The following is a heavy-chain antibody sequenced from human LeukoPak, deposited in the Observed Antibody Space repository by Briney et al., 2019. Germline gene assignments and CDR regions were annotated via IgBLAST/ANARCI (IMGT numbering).Heavy chain of an antibody. D-gene: IGHD6-19*01. CDR2: IKQDGSEK. V-gene: IGHV3-7*01. Sequence: GGSLRLSCAASGFTFSSYWMSWVRQAPGKGLEWVANIKQDGSEKYYVDSVKGRFTISRDNAKNSLYLQMNSLRAEDTAVYYCARDGSGWYLDAFDIWGQGTMVTVSS. J-gene: IGHJ3*02. CDR1: GFTFSSYW. CDR3: ARDGSGWYLDAFDI.